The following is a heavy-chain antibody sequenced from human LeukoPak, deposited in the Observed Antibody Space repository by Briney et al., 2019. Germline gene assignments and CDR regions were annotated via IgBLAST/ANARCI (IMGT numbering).Heavy chain of an antibody. CDR2: IYYSGST. CDR3: ARDQGDGYSPFDY. D-gene: IGHD5-24*01. CDR1: GGSISSYY. J-gene: IGHJ4*02. Sequence: SETLSLTCTVSGGSISSYYWSWIRQPPGKGLEWIGYIYYSGSTYYNPSLKSRVTISVDTSKNQFSLKLSSVTAADTAVYYCARDQGDGYSPFDYWGQGTLVTVSS. V-gene: IGHV4-59*12.